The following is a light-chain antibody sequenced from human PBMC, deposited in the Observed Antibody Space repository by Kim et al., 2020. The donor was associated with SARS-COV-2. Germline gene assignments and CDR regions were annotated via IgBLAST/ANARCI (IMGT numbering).Light chain of an antibody. CDR1: QYISTY. Sequence: SASVGDRVTITCRASQYISTYLAWYQQKSGKAPKLLIYGASTLQSGVPSRFSGSGSGTTFTLTISSLQPEDFATYFCQQAHTFPHTFGQGTKLEIK. J-gene: IGKJ2*01. CDR3: QQAHTFPHT. CDR2: GAS. V-gene: IGKV1-12*01.